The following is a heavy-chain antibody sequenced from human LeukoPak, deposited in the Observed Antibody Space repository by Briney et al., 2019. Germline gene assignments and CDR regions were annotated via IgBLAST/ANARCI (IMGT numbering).Heavy chain of an antibody. V-gene: IGHV3-21*01. Sequence: PGGSLRLSCAASGFTFSSYSMNWVRQAPGKGLEWVSSISSSSSYIYYADSVKGRFTISRDNAKNSLYLQMNSLRAEDTAVYYCARKSSSWYDAFAIWGQGTMVTVSS. D-gene: IGHD6-13*01. CDR3: ARKSSSWYDAFAI. CDR2: ISSSSSYI. J-gene: IGHJ3*02. CDR1: GFTFSSYS.